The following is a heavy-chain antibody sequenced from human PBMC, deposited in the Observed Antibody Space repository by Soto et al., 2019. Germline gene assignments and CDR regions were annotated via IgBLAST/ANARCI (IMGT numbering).Heavy chain of an antibody. CDR1: GFTFSAYG. V-gene: IGHV3-30*18. CDR2: ISYDGSNK. CDR3: AKDMAYATLDYYYGVDV. J-gene: IGHJ6*02. D-gene: IGHD2-8*01. Sequence: VQLVESGGAVVQPGRSLRLSCAASGFTFSAYGVHWVRQAPGKGLEWVAVISYDGSNKYYADSVKGRFTISRDNSKNTLYLQMNSLRAEDMALYYCAKDMAYATLDYYYGVDVWGQGTTVTVSS.